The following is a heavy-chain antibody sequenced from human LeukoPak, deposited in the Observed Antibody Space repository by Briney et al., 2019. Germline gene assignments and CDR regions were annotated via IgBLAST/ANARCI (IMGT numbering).Heavy chain of an antibody. CDR1: GFTFSSYW. Sequence: GGSLRLSCAASGFTFSSYWMHWVRQAPGKGLVWVSRINSDGSSTSYADSVKGRFTISRDNAKNTLYLQMNSLRAEDTAVYYCASSPRQSSFYDYWGQGTLVTVSS. V-gene: IGHV3-74*01. CDR3: ASSPRQSSFYDY. D-gene: IGHD2/OR15-2a*01. CDR2: INSDGSST. J-gene: IGHJ4*02.